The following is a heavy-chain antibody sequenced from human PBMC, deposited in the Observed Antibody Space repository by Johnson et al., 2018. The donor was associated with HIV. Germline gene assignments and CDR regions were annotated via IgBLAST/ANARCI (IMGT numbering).Heavy chain of an antibody. J-gene: IGHJ3*02. D-gene: IGHD6-25*01. V-gene: IGHV3-9*01. CDR1: GFTFDDYA. CDR3: AKSGPDAFDI. CDR2: ISWNSGSI. Sequence: VQLVESGGGVVQPGGSLRLSCAASGFTFDDYAMHWVRQAPGKGLEWVSGISWNSGSIGYADSVKGRFTISRDNAKNSLYLQMNSLRAEDTALYYCAKSGPDAFDIWGQGTMVTVSS.